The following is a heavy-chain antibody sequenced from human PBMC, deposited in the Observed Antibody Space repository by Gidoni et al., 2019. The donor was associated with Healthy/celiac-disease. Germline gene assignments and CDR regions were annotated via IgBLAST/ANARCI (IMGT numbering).Heavy chain of an antibody. J-gene: IGHJ4*02. CDR2: ISWNSGSI. CDR3: AKSSQSYYDSSGYSPFDY. D-gene: IGHD3-22*01. CDR1: GFTFDDYA. V-gene: IGHV3-9*01. Sequence: EVQLVESGGGLVQPGRSLRLSCAASGFTFDDYALHWVRQAPGKGLEWVSGISWNSGSIGYADSVKGRFTISRDNAKNSLYLQMSSLRAEDTALYYCAKSSQSYYDSSGYSPFDYWGQGTLVTVSS.